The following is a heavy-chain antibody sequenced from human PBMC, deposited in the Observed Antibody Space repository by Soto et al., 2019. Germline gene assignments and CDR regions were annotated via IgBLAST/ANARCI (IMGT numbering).Heavy chain of an antibody. Sequence: ASVKVSCKASGYTFTSYAMHWVRQAPGQRLEWMGWINAGNGNTKYSQKFQGRVTITRDTSASTAYMELSSLRSEDTAVYYCARGPYDYIWGSYDYYYMDVWGKGTTVTVSS. V-gene: IGHV1-3*01. CDR2: INAGNGNT. CDR1: GYTFTSYA. CDR3: ARGPYDYIWGSYDYYYMDV. J-gene: IGHJ6*03. D-gene: IGHD3-16*01.